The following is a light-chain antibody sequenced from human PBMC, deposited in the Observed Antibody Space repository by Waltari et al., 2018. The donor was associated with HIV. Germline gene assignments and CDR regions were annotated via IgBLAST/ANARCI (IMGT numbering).Light chain of an antibody. J-gene: IGLJ2*01. V-gene: IGLV1-51*01. Sequence: QSVLTQPPSVSAAPGQKVTISCSGSTSNIGNKYVSWYRQLPGTAPKLLIYDNNKRPSGIPDRFSGFKSGTSATLDITGLQTGDEADYYCEAWDSTLSAVLFGGGTKVTVL. CDR1: TSNIGNKY. CDR3: EAWDSTLSAVL. CDR2: DNN.